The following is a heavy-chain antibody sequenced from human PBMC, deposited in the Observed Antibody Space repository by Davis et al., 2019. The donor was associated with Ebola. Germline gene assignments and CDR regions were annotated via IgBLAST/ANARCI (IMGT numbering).Heavy chain of an antibody. CDR1: GFTFGDYA. J-gene: IGHJ4*02. CDR2: IRSKAYGGTT. Sequence: GESLKISCTASGFTFGDYAMSWFRQAPGKGLEWVGFIRSKAYGGTTEYAASVKGRFTISRDDSKSIAYLQMNSLKTEDTAVYYCTPDIVVANWGQGTLVTVSS. D-gene: IGHD2-15*01. V-gene: IGHV3-49*03. CDR3: TPDIVVAN.